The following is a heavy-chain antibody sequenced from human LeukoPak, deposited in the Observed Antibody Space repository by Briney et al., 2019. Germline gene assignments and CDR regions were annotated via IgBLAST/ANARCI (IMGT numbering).Heavy chain of an antibody. CDR2: IYYSGST. CDR3: ARDRYYYDSSGPPFDY. J-gene: IGHJ4*02. D-gene: IGHD3-22*01. CDR1: GGSISSSSYY. Sequence: SETLSLTCTVSGGSISSSSYYWGWIRQPPGKGLEWIGSIYYSGSTSYNPSLRSRVTISIDTSQNQFYLRLTSVTAADTAVYYCARDRYYYDSSGPPFDYWGQGTLVTVSS. V-gene: IGHV4-39*07.